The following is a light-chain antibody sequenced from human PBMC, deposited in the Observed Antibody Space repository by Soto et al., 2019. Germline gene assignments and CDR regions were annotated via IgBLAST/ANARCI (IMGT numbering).Light chain of an antibody. J-gene: IGLJ2*01. Sequence: QSVLTQPASVSGSPGQSITISCTVTSSDVGGYNHVSWYQQHPGKAPKLMIYDVSNRPSGVSNRFSGSKSGNTASLTISGLQAEDEADYYCSSYTTTSTVTFGGGTKVTVL. CDR2: DVS. CDR3: SSYTTTSTVT. V-gene: IGLV2-14*01. CDR1: SSDVGGYNH.